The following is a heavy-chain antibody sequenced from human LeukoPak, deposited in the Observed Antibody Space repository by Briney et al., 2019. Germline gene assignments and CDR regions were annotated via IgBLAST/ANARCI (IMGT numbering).Heavy chain of an antibody. V-gene: IGHV5-51*01. CDR1: GYSFSSYW. CDR2: IYPGDSDT. Sequence: GESLKISCKGYGYSFSSYWIGWVRQMPGKGLELVGIIYPGDSDTKYSPSFEGQVTISADKSNGTAYLHWNSLKASDTAMYFCARPTLGQWAFDIWGPGTRVTVSS. J-gene: IGHJ3*02. CDR3: ARPTLGQWAFDI. D-gene: IGHD3-16*01.